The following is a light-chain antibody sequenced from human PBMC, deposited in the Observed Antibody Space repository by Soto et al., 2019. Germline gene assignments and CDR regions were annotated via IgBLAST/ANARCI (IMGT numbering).Light chain of an antibody. CDR1: SSDVGRHNY. CDR2: EVT. V-gene: IGLV2-14*01. CDR3: SSYTDSTDYV. Sequence: QSVLTQPASVSGSPGQSITISCTGTSSDVGRHNYVSWYQQHQGKAPKLIVYEVTNRASGVSRRFSASKSGNTASLTISGLQAEDEADYYCSSYTDSTDYVFGTGTKVTVL. J-gene: IGLJ1*01.